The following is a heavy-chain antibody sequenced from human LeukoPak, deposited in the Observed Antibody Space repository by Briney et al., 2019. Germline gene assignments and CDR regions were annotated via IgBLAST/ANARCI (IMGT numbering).Heavy chain of an antibody. CDR1: GYTFTSYS. CDR2: ISAYNGNT. Sequence: ASVKVSCKASGYTFTSYSFSWVRQAPGQGLEWMGWISAYNGNTNYAQKFQGRVTMTTDTSTRTAYMELRSLRSDDTAVYYCARDRPYYYDSSGYYFFDYWGQGTLVTVSS. CDR3: ARDRPYYYDSSGYYFFDY. J-gene: IGHJ4*02. D-gene: IGHD3-22*01. V-gene: IGHV1-18*01.